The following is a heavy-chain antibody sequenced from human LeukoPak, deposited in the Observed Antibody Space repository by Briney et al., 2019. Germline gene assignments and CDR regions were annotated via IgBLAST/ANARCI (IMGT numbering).Heavy chain of an antibody. V-gene: IGHV1-2*02. CDR3: ARSPDILTGENFDY. Sequence: ASVKVSCKASGYTFSGYYMHWVRQAPGQGLEWMGWINPKSGGTNEAQKFHDRVTMTRDTYTRTAYMEVSRLRSDDTAVYYCARSPDILTGENFDYWGQGTLVTVSS. CDR1: GYTFSGYY. CDR2: INPKSGGT. D-gene: IGHD3-9*01. J-gene: IGHJ4*02.